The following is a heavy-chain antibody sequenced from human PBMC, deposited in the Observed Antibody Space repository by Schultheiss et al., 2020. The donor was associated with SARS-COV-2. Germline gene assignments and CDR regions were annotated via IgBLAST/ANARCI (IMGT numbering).Heavy chain of an antibody. CDR2: IKQDGSVT. V-gene: IGHV3-7*04. J-gene: IGHJ4*02. D-gene: IGHD3-16*01. CDR3: ARDCSANTCYRGVHFDN. Sequence: GGSLRLSCSAAGFDFSSYGMHWVRQAPGKGLEWVANIKQDGSVTYYVDSVKGRFTISRDNAKNSVSLQMSSLRAEDTAVYHCARDCSANTCYRGVHFDNWGQGTRVTVSS. CDR1: GFDFSSYG.